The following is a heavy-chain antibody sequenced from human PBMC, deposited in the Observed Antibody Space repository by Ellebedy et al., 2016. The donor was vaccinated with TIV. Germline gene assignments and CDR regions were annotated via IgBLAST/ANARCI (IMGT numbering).Heavy chain of an antibody. CDR3: AKERSGWSNYYYYNYMDV. CDR2: ISYDGSNK. Sequence: GESLKISXAASGFTFSSYAMHWVRQAPGKGLEWVAVISYDGSNKYYADSVKGRFTISRDNSKNTLYLQMNSLRAEDTAVYYCAKERSGWSNYYYYNYMDVWGKGTTVTVSS. J-gene: IGHJ6*03. CDR1: GFTFSSYA. D-gene: IGHD6-19*01. V-gene: IGHV3-30*04.